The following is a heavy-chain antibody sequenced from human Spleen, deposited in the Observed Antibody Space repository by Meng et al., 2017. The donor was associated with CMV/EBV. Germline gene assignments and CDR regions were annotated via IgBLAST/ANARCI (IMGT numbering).Heavy chain of an antibody. D-gene: IGHD2-2*01. CDR3: ARGIVLVPASTRWFDP. CDR2: IYYSGST. CDR1: GSIGMGDYY. V-gene: IGHV4-30-4*08. Sequence: GSIGMGDYYWSWIRQPPGKGLEWIGCIYYSGSTYYDPSLTSRVTISVDTSKNQFSLKLSSVTAADTAVYYCARGIVLVPASTRWFDPWGQGTLVTVSS. J-gene: IGHJ5*02.